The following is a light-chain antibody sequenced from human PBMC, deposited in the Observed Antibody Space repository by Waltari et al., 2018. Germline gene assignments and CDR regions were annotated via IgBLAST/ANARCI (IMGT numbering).Light chain of an antibody. Sequence: SCSASQNIGKYLAWYQHKPAPAPTRLILDESSRATGIPDRFSGSGSGTDFSLTISRLEPEDVAVYYCQKYGTLPATFGQGTKVEIK. CDR1: QNIGKY. V-gene: IGKV3-20*01. CDR2: DES. CDR3: QKYGTLPAT. J-gene: IGKJ1*01.